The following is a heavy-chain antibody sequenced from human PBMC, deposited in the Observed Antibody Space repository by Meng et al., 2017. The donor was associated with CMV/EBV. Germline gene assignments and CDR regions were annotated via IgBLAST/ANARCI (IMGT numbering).Heavy chain of an antibody. D-gene: IGHD6-19*01. J-gene: IGHJ4*02. CDR3: VRSSGWSLIDY. Sequence: VRLVCSGAEMKKPGASVKVSGPTSGFTFSDYYQHWVLQDPGKGLEWMGWVNSNNDATNYARKFQGRVSMTRDTSISTAHMELSRLMSDDTAVYYCVRSSGWSLIDYWGQGTLVTVSS. CDR1: GFTFSDYY. CDR2: VNSNNDAT. V-gene: IGHV1-2*02.